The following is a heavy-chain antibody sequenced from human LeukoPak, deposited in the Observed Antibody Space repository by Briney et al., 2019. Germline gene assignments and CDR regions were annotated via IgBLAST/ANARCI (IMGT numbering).Heavy chain of an antibody. D-gene: IGHD5-18*01. V-gene: IGHV3-33*01. Sequence: GGSLRLSCAASGFTFSNYGLHWVRQAPGKGLERVAVIWYDGRKIYYTDSVKGRFTISRDRSKNTLYLQMNNLRAEDTALYSCAREAYSYGSTDYYFDLWGRGTLVTVSS. CDR1: GFTFSNYG. CDR2: IWYDGRKI. J-gene: IGHJ2*01. CDR3: AREAYSYGSTDYYFDL.